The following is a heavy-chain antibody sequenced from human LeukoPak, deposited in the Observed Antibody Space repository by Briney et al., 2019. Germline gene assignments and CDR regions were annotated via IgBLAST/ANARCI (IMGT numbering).Heavy chain of an antibody. CDR1: GFTFSSYS. Sequence: GGSLRLSCAASGFTFSSYSMNWVRPAPGKGLEWVSSISSSSSYIYYADSVKGRFTISRDNSKNTLYLQMNNLRAEDTAVYYCAKGTYTTSSLWFDYWGQGTLVTVSS. V-gene: IGHV3-21*04. J-gene: IGHJ4*02. CDR3: AKGTYTTSSLWFDY. CDR2: ISSSSSYI. D-gene: IGHD6-6*01.